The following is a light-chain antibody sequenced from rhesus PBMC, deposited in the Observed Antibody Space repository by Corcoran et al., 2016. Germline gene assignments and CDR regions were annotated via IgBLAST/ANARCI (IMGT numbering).Light chain of an antibody. J-gene: IGKJ1*01. Sequence: DIQMTQSPSSLSASVGDKVTITCRVSQDISSWLAWYQQKPGKAPNLLINKASSLQSGVPSRFSGSGSGTDFTLTLSSLQPEDFATYYCLQYNSSPWTFGQGTKVEIK. CDR1: QDISSW. CDR2: KAS. V-gene: IGKV1-21*01. CDR3: LQYNSSPWT.